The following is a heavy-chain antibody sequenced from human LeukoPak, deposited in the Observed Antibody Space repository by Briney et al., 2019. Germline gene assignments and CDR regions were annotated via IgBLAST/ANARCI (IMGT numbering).Heavy chain of an antibody. CDR3: AREGRGWAFDI. Sequence: GSVKVSCKASGYTFTGYYIHWVRQAPGQGLEWMGWINPNSGGTNYAQTFQGRVTMTRDTAISTAHMELSRLRSDDTAVYYCAREGRGWAFDIWGQGTMVTVSS. J-gene: IGHJ3*02. CDR1: GYTFTGYY. D-gene: IGHD2-15*01. V-gene: IGHV1-2*02. CDR2: INPNSGGT.